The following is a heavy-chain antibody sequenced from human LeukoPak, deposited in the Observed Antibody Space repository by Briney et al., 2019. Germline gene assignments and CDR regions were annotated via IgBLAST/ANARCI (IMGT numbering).Heavy chain of an antibody. CDR2: IIPILDVT. CDR1: GGTFTNYA. CDR3: ARGGGVDILTGFQY. Sequence: ASVKVSCKASGGTFTNYAINWVRQAPGQGLEWMGRIIPILDVTNYAQKFQGRVTITADQSTTTAYMELSSLRSEDTAVYYCARGGGVDILTGFQYWGQGTLVTVSS. V-gene: IGHV1-69*04. J-gene: IGHJ4*02. D-gene: IGHD3-9*01.